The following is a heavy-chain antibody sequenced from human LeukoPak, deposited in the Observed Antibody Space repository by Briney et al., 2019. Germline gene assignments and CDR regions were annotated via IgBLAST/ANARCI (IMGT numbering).Heavy chain of an antibody. CDR3: ARHDPQYSSSWYTPRYFDL. J-gene: IGHJ2*01. Sequence: SETLSLTCTVSGGSISSSSYYWGWIRQPPGKGLEWIGSIYYSGSTNYNPSLKSRVTISVDTSKNQFSLKLSSVTAADTAVCYCARHDPQYSSSWYTPRYFDLWGRGTLVTVSS. CDR1: GGSISSSSYY. CDR2: IYYSGST. D-gene: IGHD6-13*01. V-gene: IGHV4-39*07.